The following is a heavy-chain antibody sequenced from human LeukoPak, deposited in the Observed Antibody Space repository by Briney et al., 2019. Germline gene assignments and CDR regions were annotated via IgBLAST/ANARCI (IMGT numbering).Heavy chain of an antibody. D-gene: IGHD6-13*01. CDR2: INPNSGGT. V-gene: IGHV1-2*02. Sequence: ASVKVSCKASGYTFTGYYMHWVRQAPGQGLEWMGWINPNSGGTNYAQKFQGRVTMTRDTSISTAYMELSRLRSDDTAVYYCARSGRIAAPGRGEFDPWGQGTLVTVSS. J-gene: IGHJ5*02. CDR3: ARSGRIAAPGRGEFDP. CDR1: GYTFTGYY.